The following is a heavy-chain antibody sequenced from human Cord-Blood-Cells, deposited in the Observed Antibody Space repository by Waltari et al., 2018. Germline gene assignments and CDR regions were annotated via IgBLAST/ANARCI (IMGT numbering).Heavy chain of an antibody. Sequence: QLQLQESGPGLVKPSETLSLTCTVSGGSISSSSYYWGWIRQPPGKGLEWIGSIYYSGSTHYNPSLKSRVTISVDTSKNQFSLKLSSVTAADTAVYYCARQPPGLGMGHAFDIWGQGTMVTVSS. D-gene: IGHD7-27*01. CDR2: IYYSGST. CDR3: ARQPPGLGMGHAFDI. V-gene: IGHV4-39*01. J-gene: IGHJ3*02. CDR1: GGSISSSSYY.